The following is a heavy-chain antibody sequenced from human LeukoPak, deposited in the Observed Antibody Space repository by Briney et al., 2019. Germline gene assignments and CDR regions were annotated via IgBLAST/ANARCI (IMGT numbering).Heavy chain of an antibody. CDR3: ARLAVAQRDFDY. J-gene: IGHJ4*02. Sequence: ASVKVSCKASGYTFTGYYMHRVRQAPGQGLEWMGRINPNSGGTNYAQKFQGRVTMTRDTSISTAYMELSRLRSDDTAVYYCARLAVAQRDFDYWGQGTLVTVSS. CDR1: GYTFTGYY. V-gene: IGHV1-2*06. D-gene: IGHD4-23*01. CDR2: INPNSGGT.